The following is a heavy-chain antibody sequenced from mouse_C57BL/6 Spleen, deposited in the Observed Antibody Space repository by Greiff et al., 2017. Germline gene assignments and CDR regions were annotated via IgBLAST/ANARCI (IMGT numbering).Heavy chain of an antibody. J-gene: IGHJ3*01. CDR3: VREVGNPAWFAY. CDR1: GFTFNTYA. V-gene: IGHV10-3*01. CDR2: IRSKSSNYAT. D-gene: IGHD2-1*01. Sequence: EVQVVESGGGLVQPKGSLKLSCAASGFTFNTYAMHWVRQAPGKGLEWVARIRSKSSNYATYYADSVKDRFTISRDDSQSMLYLQMNNLKTEDTAMYYCVREVGNPAWFAYWGQGTLVTVSA.